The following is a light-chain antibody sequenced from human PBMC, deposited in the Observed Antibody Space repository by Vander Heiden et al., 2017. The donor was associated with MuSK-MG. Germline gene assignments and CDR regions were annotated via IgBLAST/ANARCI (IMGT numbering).Light chain of an antibody. CDR3: IQSIQVPIT. V-gene: IGKV2D-29*02. CDR1: QSLLNSDVKTY. J-gene: IGKJ5*01. Sequence: DIEMTQTPLSLSVTLGQMASVSCQSSQSLLNSDVKTYLYWYLQKPGQSPQLLIYAVSNPFSGVPDRFSGSGPGTDFTLKISRVEAEDVGVYYCIQSIQVPITFGQGTRLEIK. CDR2: AVS.